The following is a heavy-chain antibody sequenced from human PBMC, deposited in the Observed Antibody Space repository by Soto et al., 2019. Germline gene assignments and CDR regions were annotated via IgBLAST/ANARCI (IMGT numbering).Heavy chain of an antibody. J-gene: IGHJ5*02. CDR1: GFTVSSNS. CDR2: IYSGGST. Sequence: EVQLVETGGGLIQPGGSLRLSCAASGFTVSSNSMSWVRQAPGKGLEWVSVIYSGGSTYYADSVKGRFTISRDNSKNTLYLQMNSLRAEDTAVYYCARGGVSSSWPGYNWFDPWGQGTLVTVSS. CDR3: ARGGVSSSWPGYNWFDP. D-gene: IGHD6-13*01. V-gene: IGHV3-53*02.